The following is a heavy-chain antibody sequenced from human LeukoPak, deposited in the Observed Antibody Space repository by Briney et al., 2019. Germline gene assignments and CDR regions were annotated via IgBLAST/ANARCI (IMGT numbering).Heavy chain of an antibody. CDR1: EFTFSSYD. J-gene: IGHJ6*02. CDR3: ARAHYYGSGSYPSYYYYGMDV. D-gene: IGHD3-10*01. V-gene: IGHV3-13*01. Sequence: PGGSLRLSCAASEFTFSSYDMHWVRQATGKGLEWVSAIGTAGDTYYPGSVKGRFTISRENAKNSLYLQMNSLRAGDTAVYYCARAHYYGSGSYPSYYYYGMDVWGQGTTVTVSS. CDR2: IGTAGDT.